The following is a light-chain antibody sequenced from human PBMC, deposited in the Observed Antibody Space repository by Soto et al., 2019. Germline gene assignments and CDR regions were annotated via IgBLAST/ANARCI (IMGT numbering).Light chain of an antibody. V-gene: IGLV2-14*01. CDR3: SSYTTTSTWV. J-gene: IGLJ2*01. CDR1: ITDVGSSNY. Sequence: QSVLTQPASVSGSPGQSITISCTGTITDVGSSNYVSWYKQHPGKAPKLMIYDVSNRPSGVSNRFSGSKSGNTASLTISGLLAEDEADYYCSSYTTTSTWVFGGGTKLTVL. CDR2: DVS.